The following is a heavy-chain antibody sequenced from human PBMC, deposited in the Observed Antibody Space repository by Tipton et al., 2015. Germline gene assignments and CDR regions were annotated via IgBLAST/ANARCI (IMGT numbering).Heavy chain of an antibody. CDR1: AYSISSDYY. CDR2: ISHSGNT. V-gene: IGHV4-38-2*02. J-gene: IGHJ5*02. CDR3: ARDGSGSLSWFDP. Sequence: TLSLTCAVSAYSISSDYYWGWIRQPPGKGLEWIGSISHSGNTYYNPSLKSRVTISVDTSKNQFSLQLNSVTPEDTAVYYCARDGSGSLSWFDPWGQGTLVTVSS. D-gene: IGHD3-10*01.